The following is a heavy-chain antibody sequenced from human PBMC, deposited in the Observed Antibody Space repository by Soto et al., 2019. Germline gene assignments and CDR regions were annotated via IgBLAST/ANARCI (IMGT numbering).Heavy chain of an antibody. CDR2: ISGSGGST. V-gene: IGHV3-23*01. CDR1: GFTFSSYA. J-gene: IGHJ5*02. CDR3: AKDLYDYGDYGTT. D-gene: IGHD4-17*01. Sequence: EVQLLESGGGLVQPGGSLRLSCAASGFTFSSYAMSWVRQAPGKGLEWVSAISGSGGSTYYADSVKGRCTISRDNSKNTLYLQMNSLRAEDTAVYYCAKDLYDYGDYGTTWGQGTLVTVSS.